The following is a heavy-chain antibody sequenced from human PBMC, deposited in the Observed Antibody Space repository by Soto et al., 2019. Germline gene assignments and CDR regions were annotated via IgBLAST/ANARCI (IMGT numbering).Heavy chain of an antibody. Sequence: GGSLRLSCAASGFTFSSYTMNWVRQAPGKGLEWVSSISSSSSYIHYADSVKGRFTISRDNAKNSLYLHMNSLRVEDTAVYYCARGPTSGNYVYWGQGTLVTVSS. CDR2: ISSSSSYI. CDR3: ARGPTSGNYVY. CDR1: GFTFSSYT. J-gene: IGHJ4*02. V-gene: IGHV3-21*06. D-gene: IGHD1-26*01.